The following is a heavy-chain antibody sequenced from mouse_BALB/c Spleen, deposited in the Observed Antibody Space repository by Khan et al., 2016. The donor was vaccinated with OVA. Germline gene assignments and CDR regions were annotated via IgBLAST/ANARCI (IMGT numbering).Heavy chain of an antibody. CDR1: GFTFSNFG. D-gene: IGHD2-1*01. V-gene: IGHV5-17*02. CDR3: AGSGGNVHWYVDV. Sequence: EVMLVESGGGLVQPGGSRKLSCAASGFTFSNFGMHWVRQAPKKGLEWVAYISSGSSTIYYVDTVKGRFTISRDNPKNTLFLQLPSLRSEDTAIYYCAGSGGNVHWYVDVWGAGTSVTVSS. J-gene: IGHJ1*01. CDR2: ISSGSSTI.